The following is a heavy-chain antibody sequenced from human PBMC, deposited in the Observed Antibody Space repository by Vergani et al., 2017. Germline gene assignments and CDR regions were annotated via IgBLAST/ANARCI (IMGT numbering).Heavy chain of an antibody. V-gene: IGHV4-61*02. CDR2: IHTSGST. CDR1: GGSINSHNYY. CDR3: ARRHPGGPSFDY. J-gene: IGHJ4*02. D-gene: IGHD2-8*02. Sequence: QVQLQESGPGLVKPSQTLSLTCTVSGGSINSHNYYWSWIRQPAGKGLEWIGRIHTSGSTNYNPSLKSRVTISVDTSKNQFSLKLSSVTAADTAVYYCARRHPGGPSFDYWGQGTLVTVSS.